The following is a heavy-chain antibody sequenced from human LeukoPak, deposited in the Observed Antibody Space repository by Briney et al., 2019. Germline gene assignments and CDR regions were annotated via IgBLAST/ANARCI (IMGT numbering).Heavy chain of an antibody. Sequence: PSETLSLXCAVYGGSFSGYYWSWIRQPPGKGLEWIGEINHSGSTNYNPSLKSRVTISVDTSKNQFSLRLSSVTAADTAVYYCARGGGYNWFDPWGQGTLVTVSS. CDR2: INHSGST. J-gene: IGHJ5*02. CDR1: GGSFSGYY. V-gene: IGHV4-34*01. CDR3: ARGGGYNWFDP.